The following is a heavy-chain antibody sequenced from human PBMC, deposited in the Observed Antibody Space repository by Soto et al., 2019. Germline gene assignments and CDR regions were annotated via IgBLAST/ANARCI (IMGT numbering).Heavy chain of an antibody. Sequence: PSETLSLTFTVSGGSISSSSYYWSCIRQPPGKGLEWIGEINNSGSTNYNPSLKSRVTISVDTSKNQLSLKLSSVTAADTAVYYCARGYFRTPTGFDYWGQGTLVTVSS. CDR1: GGSISSSSYY. CDR3: ARGYFRTPTGFDY. V-gene: IGHV4-39*07. CDR2: INNSGST. J-gene: IGHJ4*02. D-gene: IGHD1-26*01.